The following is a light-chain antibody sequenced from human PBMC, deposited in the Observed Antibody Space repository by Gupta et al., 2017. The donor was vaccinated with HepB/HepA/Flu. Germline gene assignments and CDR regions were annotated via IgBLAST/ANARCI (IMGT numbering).Light chain of an antibody. CDR3: RSYTSSSNVV. Sequence: QSPLSHPPSVSLSFAQSHPNPCTATSSDVGGDNYVSWYQQHPGKAPNLMIYDVSNRPSGVSNRFSGSKSGNTASLTISGLQAEDEADYYCRSYTSSSNVVFGGGTKLTVL. CDR2: DVS. V-gene: IGLV2-14*03. J-gene: IGLJ2*01. CDR1: SSDVGGDNY.